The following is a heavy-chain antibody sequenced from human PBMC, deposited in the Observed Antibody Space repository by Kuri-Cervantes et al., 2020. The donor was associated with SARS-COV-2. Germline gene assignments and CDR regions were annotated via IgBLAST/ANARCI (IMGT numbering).Heavy chain of an antibody. CDR3: ATPARPGAFDAFDI. J-gene: IGHJ3*02. Sequence: GSLRLSCAVSGHSISSGYYWGWIRQPPGKGLEWIGSIYYSGSTYYNPSLKSRVTISVDTSKNQFSLKLSSVTAADTAVYYCATPARPGAFDAFDIWGQGTMVTVSS. CDR1: GHSISSGYY. CDR2: IYYSGST. D-gene: IGHD6-6*01. V-gene: IGHV4-38-2*01.